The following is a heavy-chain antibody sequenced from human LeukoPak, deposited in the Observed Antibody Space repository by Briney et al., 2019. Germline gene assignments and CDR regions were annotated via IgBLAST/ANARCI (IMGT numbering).Heavy chain of an antibody. Sequence: GGSLRLSCAASGFIFSDYSMKWIRQAPGKGLEWVSSISSSSTYISYADSLKGRSTISRGNAMNSLFLQINSVRVEDTAVYYCVRERFHGSGAPKFDLWGQGTLLIVSS. CDR1: GFIFSDYS. J-gene: IGHJ4*02. D-gene: IGHD3-10*01. CDR3: VRERFHGSGAPKFDL. V-gene: IGHV3-21*01. CDR2: ISSSSTYI.